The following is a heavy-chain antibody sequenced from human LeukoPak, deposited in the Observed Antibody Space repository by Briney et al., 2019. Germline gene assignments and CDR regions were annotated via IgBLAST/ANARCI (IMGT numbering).Heavy chain of an antibody. CDR3: AREDPGSGMDV. CDR1: RFSFSNYA. CDR2: VVASGGST. Sequence: GGSLRLSCAASRFSFSNYAMNWVRQAPGKGLEWVSTVVASGGSTYYADSVKGRFTISRDNSKNTLYLQMNSLRAEDTAVYYCAREDPGSGMDVWGQGTPVTVSS. V-gene: IGHV3-23*01. J-gene: IGHJ6*02.